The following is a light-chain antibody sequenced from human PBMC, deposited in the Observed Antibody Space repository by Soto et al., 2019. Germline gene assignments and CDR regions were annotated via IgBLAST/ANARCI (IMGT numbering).Light chain of an antibody. CDR2: AAS. CDR3: QQYDNLPLT. V-gene: IGKV1-33*01. J-gene: IGKJ4*01. CDR1: QSISSY. Sequence: DIQMTQSPSSLSASVGDRVTITCRASQSISSYLNWYQQKSGKAPKLLIHAASTLEAGVPSRFSGSGSGTDFTFTISGLQPEDAATYYCQQYDNLPLTLGGGSKVDI.